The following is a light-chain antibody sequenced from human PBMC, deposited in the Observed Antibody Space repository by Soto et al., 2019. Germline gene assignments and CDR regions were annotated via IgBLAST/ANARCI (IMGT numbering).Light chain of an antibody. Sequence: DIQLTQSPSFLSASVGDRVTITCRASQGISSYLAWYQQKSGKAPKLLFYAASTLQSGVPTRFSGSGAGTEFTFTISSLQPEDFATYYCQQLNTYPWTFGQGTKVEIK. CDR1: QGISSY. V-gene: IGKV1-9*01. J-gene: IGKJ1*01. CDR3: QQLNTYPWT. CDR2: AAS.